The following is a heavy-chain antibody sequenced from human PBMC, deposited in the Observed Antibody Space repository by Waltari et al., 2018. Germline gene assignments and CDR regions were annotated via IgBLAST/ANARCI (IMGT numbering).Heavy chain of an antibody. V-gene: IGHV4-59*01. D-gene: IGHD3-3*01. CDR2: MFHTGKA. Sequence: QVHLQESGPGLVKPSETLSLTCTVSGGSFNNDYWGWIRQPPGKGLEWIGHMFHTGKAYYNPALKRRVTMSVDTSKKQLSLNLNSVTAGDTAVYYCARVGTQLYGVLTRRWFDPWGQEPWSPSPQ. CDR3: ARVGTQLYGVLTRRWFDP. J-gene: IGHJ5*02. CDR1: GGSFNNDY.